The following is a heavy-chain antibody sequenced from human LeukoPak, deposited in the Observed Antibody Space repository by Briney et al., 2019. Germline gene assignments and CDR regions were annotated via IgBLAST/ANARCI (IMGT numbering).Heavy chain of an antibody. Sequence: KASETLSLTCTVSGGSISSYYWSWIRQPPGKGMEWIGYIYYSGSTNYNPSLKSRVTISVDTSKNQFSLKLSSVTAADTAVYYCAAWSGYHYYVDYWGQGTLVTVSS. CDR3: AAWSGYHYYVDY. CDR1: GGSISSYY. J-gene: IGHJ4*02. D-gene: IGHD3-3*01. V-gene: IGHV4-59*01. CDR2: IYYSGST.